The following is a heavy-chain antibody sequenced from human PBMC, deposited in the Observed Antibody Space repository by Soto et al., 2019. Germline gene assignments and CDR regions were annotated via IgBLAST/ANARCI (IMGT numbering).Heavy chain of an antibody. Sequence: QVQLQESGPGLVKPSETLSLTCAVSGDSISSYYCMWIRQPPGKGLESIGYLYYGRSANYNPSLTIRVTLSVDTSTNQCALTLSSMTAADTAVYYCALRSMAVVPECWGQGTLVTVSS. CDR1: GDSISSYY. D-gene: IGHD3-22*01. CDR3: ALRSMAVVPEC. J-gene: IGHJ1*01. V-gene: IGHV4-59*01. CDR2: LYYGRSA.